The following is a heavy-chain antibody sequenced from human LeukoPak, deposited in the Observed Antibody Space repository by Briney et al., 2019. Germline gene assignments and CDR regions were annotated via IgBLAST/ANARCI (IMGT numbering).Heavy chain of an antibody. D-gene: IGHD3-10*01. J-gene: IGHJ6*03. CDR3: PKSGVTFGELLSYYMDV. CDR2: IRYDGSNK. Sequence: GGSLRLSCAASGFTFSSYGMHWVRQAPGKGLEWAAFIRYDGSNKYYADSVKGRFTISRDNSKNTLYLQMNSLRAEDTALYYCPKSGVTFGELLSYYMDVWGKGTTVTVSS. V-gene: IGHV3-30*02. CDR1: GFTFSSYG.